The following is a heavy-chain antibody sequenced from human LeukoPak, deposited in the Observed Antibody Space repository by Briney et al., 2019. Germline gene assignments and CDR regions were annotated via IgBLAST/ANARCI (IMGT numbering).Heavy chain of an antibody. CDR3: ARGPVLVPGDYYYYMDV. CDR1: SGSISSYY. J-gene: IGHJ6*03. Sequence: SETLSLTCSVSSGSISSYYWSWIRQPPGKGLEWIGEINRSGSTNYNPSLKSRVTISVDTSKNQFSLQLSSVTAADTAVYYCARGPVLVPGDYYYYMDVWGKGTTVTVSS. D-gene: IGHD2-2*01. V-gene: IGHV4-34*01. CDR2: INRSGST.